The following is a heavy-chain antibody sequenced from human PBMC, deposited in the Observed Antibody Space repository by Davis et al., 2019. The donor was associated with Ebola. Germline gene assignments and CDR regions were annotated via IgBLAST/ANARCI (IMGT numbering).Heavy chain of an antibody. V-gene: IGHV4-34*01. CDR1: GGPFSGYF. CDR2: ISYGGRT. Sequence: MLSETLSLTCAVYGGPFSGYFWTWLRQPPGKGPEWIGEISYGGRTKYNPSLKSRVTISVDTSKNQFSLKLSSVTAADTAVYYCARDDAVVPAAGHYYGMDVWGQGTTVTVSS. D-gene: IGHD2-2*01. J-gene: IGHJ6*02. CDR3: ARDDAVVPAAGHYYGMDV.